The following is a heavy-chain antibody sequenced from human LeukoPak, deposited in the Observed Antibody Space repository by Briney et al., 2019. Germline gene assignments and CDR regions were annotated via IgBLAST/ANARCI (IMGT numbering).Heavy chain of an antibody. CDR3: ARKGIIAAAAYFDY. CDR1: GGSISSYY. CDR2: IYYSGST. V-gene: IGHV4-59*12. J-gene: IGHJ4*02. Sequence: SETLSLTCTVSGGSISSYYWSWIRQPPGKGLEWIWYIYYSGSTNYNPSLKSRVTISVDTTKNQFSLKLSSVTAADTAVYYCARKGIIAAAAYFDYWGQGTLVTVSS. D-gene: IGHD6-13*01.